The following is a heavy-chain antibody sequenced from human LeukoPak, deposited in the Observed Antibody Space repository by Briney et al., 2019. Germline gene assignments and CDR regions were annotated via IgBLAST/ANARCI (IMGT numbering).Heavy chain of an antibody. CDR3: ARQSGYSYGYLFDY. Sequence: SETLSLTCTVSGGSISSGGYYWSWIRQHPGKGLEWIGYIYYSGSTNYNPSLKSRVTISVDTSKNQFSLKLSSVTAADTAVYYCARQSGYSYGYLFDYWGQGTLVTVSS. J-gene: IGHJ4*02. D-gene: IGHD5-18*01. CDR2: IYYSGST. V-gene: IGHV4-61*08. CDR1: GGSISSGGYY.